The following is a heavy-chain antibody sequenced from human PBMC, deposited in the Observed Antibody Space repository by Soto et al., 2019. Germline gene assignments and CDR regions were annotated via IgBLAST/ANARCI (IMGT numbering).Heavy chain of an antibody. CDR3: ARAGYDYVWGGRFDP. CDR1: GFTFSSYA. J-gene: IGHJ5*02. V-gene: IGHV3-30-3*01. CDR2: ISYDGSNK. Sequence: QVQLVESGGGVVQPGRSLRLSCAASGFTFSSYAMHWVRQAPGKGLEWVAVISYDGSNKYYADSVKGRFTISRDNSKNPLYLQMNSLRAEDTAVYYCARAGYDYVWGGRFDPWGQGTLVTVSS. D-gene: IGHD3-16*01.